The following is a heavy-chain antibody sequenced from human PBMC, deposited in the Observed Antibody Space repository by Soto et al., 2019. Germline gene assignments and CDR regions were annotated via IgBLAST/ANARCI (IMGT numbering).Heavy chain of an antibody. Sequence: PGGSLRLSCAASGFTFSSYGMHWVRQAPGKGLEWVAVISYDGSNKYYADSVKGRFTISRDNSKNTLYLQMNSLRAEDTAVYYCAKDWIFGVVTVGMDVWGQGTTVTVS. CDR3: AKDWIFGVVTVGMDV. CDR1: GFTFSSYG. D-gene: IGHD3-3*01. CDR2: ISYDGSNK. V-gene: IGHV3-30*18. J-gene: IGHJ6*02.